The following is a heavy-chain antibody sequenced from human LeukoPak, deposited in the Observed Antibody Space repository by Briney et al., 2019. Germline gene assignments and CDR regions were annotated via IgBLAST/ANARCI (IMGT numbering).Heavy chain of an antibody. CDR3: AKAYYDSSGFH. J-gene: IGHJ4*02. CDR1: GFTVSSNY. CDR2: IKQDGSEE. V-gene: IGHV3-7*01. D-gene: IGHD3-22*01. Sequence: GGSLRLSCAASGFTVSSNYMSWVRQAPGKGLEWVANIKQDGSEEYYVDSVKGRFSISRDNAKNSLYLRMNTLRAEDTAVYYCAKAYYDSSGFHWGQGTLVTVSS.